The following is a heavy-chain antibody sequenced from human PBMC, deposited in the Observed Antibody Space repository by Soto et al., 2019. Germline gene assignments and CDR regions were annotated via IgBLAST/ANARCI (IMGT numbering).Heavy chain of an antibody. V-gene: IGHV3-23*01. CDR1: GFTFSSYA. Sequence: PGGSLRLSFAASGFTFSSYAISWVRPPPLNGLEWVSAISGSGGSTYYADSVKGRFTISRDNSKNTLYLQMNSLRAEDTAVYYCAFSNERVVVVADDAFDIWGQGTMVTVSS. J-gene: IGHJ3*02. D-gene: IGHD2-15*01. CDR2: ISGSGGST. CDR3: AFSNERVVVVADDAFDI.